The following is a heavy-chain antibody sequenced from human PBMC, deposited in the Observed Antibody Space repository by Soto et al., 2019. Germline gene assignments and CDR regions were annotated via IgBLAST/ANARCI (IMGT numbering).Heavy chain of an antibody. CDR1: GFTFNRYW. D-gene: IGHD6-6*01. CDR2: IKQDGSER. Sequence: EVQLVESGGGLVQPGGSLRLSCAASGFTFNRYWMGWVLQVPGKGPEWLANIKQDGSERYYVDSLKGRFTISRDNVKNSEYLQMNSLRAEDTGVYYCTRTISALPGDDYWGQGTLVTVSS. CDR3: TRTISALPGDDY. V-gene: IGHV3-7*01. J-gene: IGHJ4*02.